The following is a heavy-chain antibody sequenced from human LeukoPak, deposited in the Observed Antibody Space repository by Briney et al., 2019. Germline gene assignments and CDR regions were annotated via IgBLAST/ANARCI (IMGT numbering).Heavy chain of an antibody. CDR1: GFTFSGSW. CDR3: ARTSYSFGPFLY. CDR2: IRQDGGEK. V-gene: IGHV3-7*01. D-gene: IGHD2/OR15-2a*01. Sequence: GGSLRLSCAASGFTFSGSWMSWVRQTPGKGLEWVANIRQDGGEKYYVDSVKGRFTISRDNAKNTLYLQMNTLRADDTAVYFCARTSYSFGPFLYWGQGTLVTVSS. J-gene: IGHJ4*02.